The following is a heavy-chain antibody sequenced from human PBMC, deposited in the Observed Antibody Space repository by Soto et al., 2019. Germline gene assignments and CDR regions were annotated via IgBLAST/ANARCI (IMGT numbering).Heavy chain of an antibody. V-gene: IGHV3-23*01. Sequence: VGSLRLSCAASRFTFSSYAMSWVRQAPGKGLEWVSAISGSGGSTYYADSVKGRFTISRDNSKNTLYLQMNSLRAEDTAVYYCANVVVPAALAPRMDVWGQGTTVTVSS. CDR3: ANVVVPAALAPRMDV. J-gene: IGHJ6*02. CDR2: ISGSGGST. D-gene: IGHD2-2*01. CDR1: RFTFSSYA.